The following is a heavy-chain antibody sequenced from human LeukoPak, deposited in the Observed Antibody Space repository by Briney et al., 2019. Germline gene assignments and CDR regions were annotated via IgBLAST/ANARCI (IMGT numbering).Heavy chain of an antibody. CDR2: ISSSGEST. D-gene: IGHD6-13*01. V-gene: IGHV3-64D*09. J-gene: IGHJ3*02. CDR3: VKGLQQRISDDAFDI. Sequence: PGGSLRLSCSASGFSFSSYAMHWVRQAPGKGLEYVSAISSSGESTYYADSMKGRFTISRDNSKNTVYLQMSSLRLEDTAAFYCVKGLQQRISDDAFDIWGQGTMVTVSS. CDR1: GFSFSSYA.